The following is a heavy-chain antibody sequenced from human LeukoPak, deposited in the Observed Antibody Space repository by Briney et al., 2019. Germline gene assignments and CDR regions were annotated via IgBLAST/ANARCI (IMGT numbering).Heavy chain of an antibody. Sequence: GRSLRLSCAASGSTFSSSAMSWVRQAPGKGLEWVSAISNNGGYTYYAASVQGRFTISRDNSKSTLCLQMNSLRAEDTAVYYCAKQLGYCSDGSCYFPYWGQGTLVTVSS. J-gene: IGHJ4*02. CDR3: AKQLGYCSDGSCYFPY. CDR2: ISNNGGYT. V-gene: IGHV3-23*01. D-gene: IGHD2-15*01. CDR1: GSTFSSSA.